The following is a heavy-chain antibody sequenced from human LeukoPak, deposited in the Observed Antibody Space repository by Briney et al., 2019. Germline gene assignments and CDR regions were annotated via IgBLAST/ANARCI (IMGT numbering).Heavy chain of an antibody. D-gene: IGHD3-22*01. CDR2: VYSSGST. V-gene: IGHV4-59*01. J-gene: IGHJ4*02. CDR3: ARGPSDSSGYYFYY. CDR1: GGSISSYY. Sequence: PSETLPLTCTVSGGSISSYYWSWIRQPPGKGLEWIGYVYSSGSTNYNPSLKSRVTISVDTSQNQFSLRLSSVTAADTAVYYCARGPSDSSGYYFYYWGQGTLVTVSS.